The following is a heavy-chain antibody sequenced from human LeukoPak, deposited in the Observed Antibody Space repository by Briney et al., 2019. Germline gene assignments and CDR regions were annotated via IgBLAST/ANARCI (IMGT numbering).Heavy chain of an antibody. J-gene: IGHJ4*02. CDR1: RGTFSSYA. CDR3: ARDIGSGSYYEEFDY. D-gene: IGHD3-10*01. Sequence: ASVKVSCKASRGTFSSYAISWVRQAPGQGLEWMGRIIPILGIANYAQKFQGRVTITADKSTSTAYMELSSLRSEDTAVYYCARDIGSGSYYEEFDYWGQGTLVTVSS. CDR2: IIPILGIA. V-gene: IGHV1-69*04.